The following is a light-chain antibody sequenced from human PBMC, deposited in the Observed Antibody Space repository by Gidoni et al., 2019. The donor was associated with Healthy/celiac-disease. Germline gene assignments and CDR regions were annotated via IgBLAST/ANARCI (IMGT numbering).Light chain of an antibody. Sequence: QSALTQPASVSGSPGQSITISCTGTSSDVGGYNYVSWYQQHPGKAPKLMIYDVSNRPPGVSNRFSGSKSGNTASLTISGLQAEDEADYYCSSYTSSSPCVFGTGTKVTVL. V-gene: IGLV2-14*01. CDR2: DVS. CDR3: SSYTSSSPCV. J-gene: IGLJ1*01. CDR1: SSDVGGYNY.